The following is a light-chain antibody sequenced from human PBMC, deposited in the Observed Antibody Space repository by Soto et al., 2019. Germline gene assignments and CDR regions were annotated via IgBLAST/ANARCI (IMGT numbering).Light chain of an antibody. J-gene: IGKJ4*01. CDR2: AAS. CDR1: QSISSY. CDR3: QQANSFLRT. Sequence: DIQMTQSPSSLSASVGDRVTITCRASQSISSYLNWYQQKPGKAPKLLIYAASSLQSGVPSRFSGSGSGTDFTLTISSLQPEDFATYYCQQANSFLRTFGGGTKVDIK. V-gene: IGKV1-39*01.